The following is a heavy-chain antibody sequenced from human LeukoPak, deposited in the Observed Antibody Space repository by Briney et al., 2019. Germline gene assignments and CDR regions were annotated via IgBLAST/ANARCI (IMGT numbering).Heavy chain of an antibody. CDR2: INSDGSST. Sequence: GGSLRLSCAASGFTFSSYWMHWVRQAPGKGLVWVSRINSDGSSTSYADSVKGRFTISRDNAKNTLYLQMNSLRAEDTAVYCCAREGAARRGWFDPWGQGTLVTVSS. CDR3: AREGAARRGWFDP. J-gene: IGHJ5*02. CDR1: GFTFSSYW. D-gene: IGHD6-6*01. V-gene: IGHV3-74*01.